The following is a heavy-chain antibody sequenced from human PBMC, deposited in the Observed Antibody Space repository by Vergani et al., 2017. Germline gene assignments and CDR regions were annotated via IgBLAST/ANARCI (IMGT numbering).Heavy chain of an antibody. V-gene: IGHV3-23*01. J-gene: IGHJ4*02. CDR2: ISGSGGST. CDR3: ARGMRATVTRVGYFDY. Sequence: EVQLLESGGGLVQPGGSLRLSCAASGFTFSSYAMSWVRQAPGKGLEWVSAISGSGGSTYYADSVKGRFTISRDNSKNTLYLQMNSLRAEDTAVYYCARGMRATVTRVGYFDYWGQGTLVTVSS. CDR1: GFTFSSYA. D-gene: IGHD4-17*01.